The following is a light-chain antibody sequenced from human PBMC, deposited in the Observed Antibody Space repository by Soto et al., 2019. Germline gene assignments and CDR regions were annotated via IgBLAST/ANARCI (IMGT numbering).Light chain of an antibody. J-gene: IGLJ1*01. Sequence: QSALTQPASVSGSPGQSITITCSGTTDDVGSTDSVSWYQHHPGEAPRLVIYEVKNRPSGVPGRFSGSKSVNTASLSISGLQPEDEAVYYCRTYTTNGSSIFGSGTKVTVL. CDR1: TDDVGSTDS. CDR2: EVK. CDR3: RTYTTNGSSI. V-gene: IGLV2-14*01.